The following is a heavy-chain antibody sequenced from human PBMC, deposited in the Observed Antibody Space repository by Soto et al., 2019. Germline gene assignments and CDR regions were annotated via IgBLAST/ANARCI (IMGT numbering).Heavy chain of an antibody. CDR2: IIPIFGTA. D-gene: IGHD2-15*01. CDR3: ATCSSGGSFPDALEI. Sequence: SVKVSCKASGGTFSSYAISWARQAPGQGLEWMGGIIPIFGTANYAQKFQGRVTITADESTSTAYMELSSLRSEDTAVYYCATCSSGGSFPDALEIWGQGTIVTVSS. V-gene: IGHV1-69*13. J-gene: IGHJ3*02. CDR1: GGTFSSYA.